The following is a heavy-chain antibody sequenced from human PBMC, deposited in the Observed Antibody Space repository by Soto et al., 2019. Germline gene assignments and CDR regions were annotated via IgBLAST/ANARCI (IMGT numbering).Heavy chain of an antibody. J-gene: IGHJ6*02. CDR3: ARYLGEVYYNYGEVV. Sequence: SETLSLTCTVSGGSISSYYWSWIRQPPGKGLEWIGYSYHSGSTNYNPSLKSRVTISADMSKSQFSLNLGSVTAADTAVYYCARYLGEVYYNYGEVVWGQGTTVTVSS. CDR2: SYHSGST. D-gene: IGHD3-10*01. CDR1: GGSISSYY. V-gene: IGHV4-4*09.